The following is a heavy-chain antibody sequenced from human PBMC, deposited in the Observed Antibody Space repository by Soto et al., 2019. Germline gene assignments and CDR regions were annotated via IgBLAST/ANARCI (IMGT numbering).Heavy chain of an antibody. J-gene: IGHJ4*02. D-gene: IGHD4-17*01. Sequence: QVQLRESGPGLVKPSQTLSLTCTVSGGSISSGGYYWSWIRQHPGKGLEWIGYIYYSGSTYYNPSLKSRVTXXVXTXXNQFSLKLSSVTAADTAVYYCAATPDYGDALGGEPWGQGTLVTVSS. CDR1: GGSISSGGYY. V-gene: IGHV4-31*03. CDR3: AATPDYGDALGGEP. CDR2: IYYSGST.